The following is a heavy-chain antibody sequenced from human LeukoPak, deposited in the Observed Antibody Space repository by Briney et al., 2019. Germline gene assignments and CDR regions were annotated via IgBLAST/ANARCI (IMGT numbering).Heavy chain of an antibody. Sequence: GASVKISCKASGYIFINYYLYWVRQAPGQGLEWMGWISAYNSNTNYAQKLQGRVTMTTDTSTSTAYMELRSLRSDDTAVYYCARDPTGSLYFDYWGQGTLVTVSS. J-gene: IGHJ4*02. CDR1: GYIFINYY. CDR3: ARDPTGSLYFDY. CDR2: ISAYNSNT. V-gene: IGHV1-18*04.